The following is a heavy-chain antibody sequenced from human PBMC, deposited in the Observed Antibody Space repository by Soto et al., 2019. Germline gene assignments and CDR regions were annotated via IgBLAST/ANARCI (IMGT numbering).Heavy chain of an antibody. Sequence: GSLRLSCAASGFSFSHYWMHWVRQAPGKGLVWVAHVDVDGSTTNYADFVGGRFTVSRDNAKNTLYLQMDSLRGDDTAVYYCARDFEFVVVPAAIGYYYYGMDVWGQGTTVTVSS. D-gene: IGHD2-2*01. J-gene: IGHJ6*02. V-gene: IGHV3-74*01. CDR2: VDVDGSTT. CDR1: GFSFSHYW. CDR3: ARDFEFVVVPAAIGYYYYGMDV.